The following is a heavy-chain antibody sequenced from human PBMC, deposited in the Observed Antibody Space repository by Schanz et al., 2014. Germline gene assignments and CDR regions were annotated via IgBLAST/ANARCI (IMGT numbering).Heavy chain of an antibody. CDR2: IRFDGSDK. CDR1: GFTFSSYG. CDR3: VKDLQRELLRDDHYYGMDV. J-gene: IGHJ6*02. Sequence: QVQLVESGGGVVQPGGSLRLSCAASGFTFSSYGMHWVRQAPGKGLEWVTFIRFDGSDKYYADSVKGRFSVSRDNSKNTLYLQMNSLRADDTAVYYCVKDLQRELLRDDHYYGMDVWGQGTTVTVSS. D-gene: IGHD1-26*01. V-gene: IGHV3-30*02.